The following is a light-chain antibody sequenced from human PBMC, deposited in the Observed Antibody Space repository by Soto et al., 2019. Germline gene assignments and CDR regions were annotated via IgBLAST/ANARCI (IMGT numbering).Light chain of an antibody. CDR3: QHYNSYSEA. V-gene: IGKV1-5*01. Sequence: DIQMTQSPASVSASVGDRVTITCRASQSISSWLAWYQQKPGKAPKLLIYDASSLESGVPSRFSGSGSGTEFTLTISSLQPDDFATYYCQHYNSYSEAFGQGTKVDIK. J-gene: IGKJ1*01. CDR2: DAS. CDR1: QSISSW.